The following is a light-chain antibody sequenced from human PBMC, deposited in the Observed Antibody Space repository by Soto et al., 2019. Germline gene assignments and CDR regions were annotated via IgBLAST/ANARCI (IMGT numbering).Light chain of an antibody. V-gene: IGLV2-14*03. J-gene: IGLJ2*01. Sequence: QSALTQPASVSGSPGQSITISCTGTSSDVGAYNYVSWYQQHPGKAPKLMICDVSNRPSGVSNRFSGSKSANTASLTISGLQAEDEADYYCSSYTTSSTMVFGGGTKVTVL. CDR3: SSYTTSSTMV. CDR1: SSDVGAYNY. CDR2: DVS.